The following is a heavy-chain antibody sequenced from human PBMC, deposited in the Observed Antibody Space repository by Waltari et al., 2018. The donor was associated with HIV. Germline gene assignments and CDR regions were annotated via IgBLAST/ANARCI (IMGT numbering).Heavy chain of an antibody. D-gene: IGHD3-16*01. CDR3: ASLYNYVWGSPPPFDY. CDR2: INSDGSST. V-gene: IGHV3-74*01. Sequence: ELQLVESVGGLVQPGGSLRPSCAPSGFPFSISWMHWVRQAPGKGLVWVSRINSDGSSTNYADSVKGRFTISRDNAKNTVYLQMNSLRAEDTALYYCASLYNYVWGSPPPFDYWGQGTLVTVSS. J-gene: IGHJ4*02. CDR1: GFPFSISW.